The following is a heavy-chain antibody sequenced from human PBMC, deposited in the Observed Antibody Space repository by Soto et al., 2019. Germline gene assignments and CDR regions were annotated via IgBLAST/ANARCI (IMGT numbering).Heavy chain of an antibody. CDR2: ISSSSSYL. CDR3: ARGTQGSSSVNWFDP. Sequence: PGGSLRLSCAASGFTFSSYSMNWVRQAPGKGLEWVSSISSSSSYLYYADSVKGRFTISRDNAKNSLYLQMNSLRAEDTAVYYCARGTQGSSSVNWFDPWGQGTLVTVSS. CDR1: GFTFSSYS. V-gene: IGHV3-21*01. D-gene: IGHD6-6*01. J-gene: IGHJ5*02.